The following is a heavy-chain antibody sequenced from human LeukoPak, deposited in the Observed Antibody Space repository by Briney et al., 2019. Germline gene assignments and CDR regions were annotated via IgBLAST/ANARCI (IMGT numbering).Heavy chain of an antibody. Sequence: GGSLRLSCAASGFTFNTYSMNWVRQAPGKGLEWVSYISGSSTTIYYADSVKGRFTISRDNAQNSLFLQMNSLRAEDTAVYYCARVKGYCSGGSCYAAFDIWGQGTMVIVSS. V-gene: IGHV3-48*01. CDR1: GFTFNTYS. CDR2: ISGSSTTI. CDR3: ARVKGYCSGGSCYAAFDI. D-gene: IGHD2-15*01. J-gene: IGHJ3*02.